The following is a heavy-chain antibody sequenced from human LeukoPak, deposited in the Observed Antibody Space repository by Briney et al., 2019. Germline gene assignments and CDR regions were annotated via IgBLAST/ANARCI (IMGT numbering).Heavy chain of an antibody. Sequence: RAGGSLRLSCEASGFTFSSYGMSWVRQAPGKGLEWVSGISVSGGNTFYADSVKGRFTISRDNSKNTLYLQMNSLRAEDTAVYYCAKRRTNYDILTGDFDYWGQGTLVPVSS. CDR1: GFTFSSYG. V-gene: IGHV3-23*01. CDR3: AKRRTNYDILTGDFDY. D-gene: IGHD3-9*01. J-gene: IGHJ4*02. CDR2: ISVSGGNT.